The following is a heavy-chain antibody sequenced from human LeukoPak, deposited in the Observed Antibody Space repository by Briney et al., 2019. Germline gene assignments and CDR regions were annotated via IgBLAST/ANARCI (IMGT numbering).Heavy chain of an antibody. CDR2: ISSSSSYI. CDR3: ARDRAADIVVVPAAPGGWFDP. J-gene: IGHJ5*02. D-gene: IGHD2-2*01. V-gene: IGHV3-21*01. CDR1: GFTFSSYS. Sequence: GGSLRLSCAASGFTFSSYSMNWVRQAPGKGLEWVSSISSSSSYIYYADSVKGRFTISRDNAKNSLYLQMNSLRAEDTAVYYCARDRAADIVVVPAAPGGWFDPWGQGTLVTVSS.